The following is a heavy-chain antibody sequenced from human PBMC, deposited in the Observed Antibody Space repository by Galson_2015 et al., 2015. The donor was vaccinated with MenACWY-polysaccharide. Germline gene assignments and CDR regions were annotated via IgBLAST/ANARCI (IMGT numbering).Heavy chain of an antibody. CDR2: ISGSGGII. J-gene: IGHJ4*02. CDR3: ARYSSRTASLDS. V-gene: IGHV3-48*02. Sequence: SLRLSCAASGFSFSSYNMGWVRQAPGKGLEWVSYISGSGGIIYYADSVRGRFTISRDNAKNTLYLQMNSLRDEDTAVYYCARYSSRTASLDSWGRGTLVTVSS. CDR1: GFSFSSYN. D-gene: IGHD3-10*01.